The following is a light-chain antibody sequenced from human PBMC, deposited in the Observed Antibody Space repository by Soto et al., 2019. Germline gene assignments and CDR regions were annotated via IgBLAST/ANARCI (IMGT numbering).Light chain of an antibody. CDR2: GAS. CDR3: QQYYNWPRT. V-gene: IGKV3-15*01. Sequence: EIVMTQSPATLSVSPGERATLSCRASQSVSSNLAWYQQKPGQAPRLLIYGASTRATGIPARFSGSGSGTEFTLTISSLQSEDSAVYYCQQYYNWPRTFGQGTRLE. J-gene: IGKJ5*01. CDR1: QSVSSN.